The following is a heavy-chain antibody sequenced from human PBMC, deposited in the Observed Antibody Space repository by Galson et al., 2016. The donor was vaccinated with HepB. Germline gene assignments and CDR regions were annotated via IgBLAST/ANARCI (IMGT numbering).Heavy chain of an antibody. V-gene: IGHV4-4*02. D-gene: IGHD6-13*01. Sequence: SETLSLTCAVSGGSISNNWWTWVRQPPGMGLEWIGEIYHTGSTNYNPSLESRVTISVDKSKNQFSLRLTSATAADTAVYYCARGTGIGDYWGQGILVTVSS. CDR1: GGSISNNW. CDR2: IYHTGST. J-gene: IGHJ4*02. CDR3: ARGTGIGDY.